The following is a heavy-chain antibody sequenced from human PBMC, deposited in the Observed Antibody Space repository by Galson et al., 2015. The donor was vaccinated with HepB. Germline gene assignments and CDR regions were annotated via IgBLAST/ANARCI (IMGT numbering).Heavy chain of an antibody. D-gene: IGHD3-10*01. CDR3: AKMQGFLDY. Sequence: SLRLSGAASGFTFSNYGMSWVRQAPGKGLEWVSAVTGSGDTTFYADSVKGRFTISRDNSRNTVLLQMNSLRAEDTAIYYCAKMQGFLDYWGQGTLVTVSS. CDR1: GFTFSNYG. V-gene: IGHV3-23*01. J-gene: IGHJ4*02. CDR2: VTGSGDTT.